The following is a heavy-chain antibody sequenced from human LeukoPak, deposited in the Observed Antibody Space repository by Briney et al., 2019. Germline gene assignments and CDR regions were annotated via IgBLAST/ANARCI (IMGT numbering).Heavy chain of an antibody. V-gene: IGHV1-8*02. Sequence: ASVKVSCKASGYTFTSYDINWVRQATGQGLEWMGWMNPNSGNTGYAQKFQGRVTMTEDTSTDTAYMELTSLRSEDTAVYYCATAIVVVVASTAAFDIWGQGTMVTVSS. J-gene: IGHJ3*02. CDR2: MNPNSGNT. D-gene: IGHD2-15*01. CDR1: GYTFTSYD. CDR3: ATAIVVVVASTAAFDI.